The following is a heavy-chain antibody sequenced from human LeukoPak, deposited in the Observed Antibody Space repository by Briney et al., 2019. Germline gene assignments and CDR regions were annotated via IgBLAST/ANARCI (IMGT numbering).Heavy chain of an antibody. CDR2: IYSGGST. J-gene: IGHJ4*02. CDR1: GFTVSNYY. Sequence: PGGSLRLTCAASGFTVSNYYMTWVRQAPGKGLEGVSVIYSGGSTYYADSVKGRFTVSRDNSKNTLYLQMNSLRAEDTAMYYCARGLGYCTSTTCLLPFDYWGQGTLVTVSS. V-gene: IGHV3-53*01. D-gene: IGHD2-2*01. CDR3: ARGLGYCTSTTCLLPFDY.